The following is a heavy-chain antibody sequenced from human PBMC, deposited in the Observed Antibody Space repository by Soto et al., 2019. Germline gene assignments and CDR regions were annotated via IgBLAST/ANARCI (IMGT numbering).Heavy chain of an antibody. V-gene: IGHV4-30-4*01. CDR2: IYYSGST. CDR1: GGSISSGDYY. CDR3: ARVGGSSSWYPPGLDY. D-gene: IGHD6-13*01. J-gene: IGHJ4*02. Sequence: ASETLSLTCTVSGGSISSGDYYWSWIRQPPGKGLEWIGYIYYSGSTYYNPSLKSRVTISVDTSKNQFSLKLSSVTAADTAVYYCARVGGSSSWYPPGLDYWGQGTLVTVSS.